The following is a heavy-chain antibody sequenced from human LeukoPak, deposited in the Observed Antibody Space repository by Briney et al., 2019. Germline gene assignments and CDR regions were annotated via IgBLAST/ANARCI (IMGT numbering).Heavy chain of an antibody. J-gene: IGHJ4*02. CDR2: ISYDGSNK. D-gene: IGHD3-22*01. Sequence: GRSLRLSCAASGFTFSSYGMHWVRQAPGKGLEWVAVISYDGSNKYYADSVKGRFTISRDNSKNTLYLQMNSLRAEDTAVYYCAKEDDSSGYYYDYWGQGTLVTVSS. V-gene: IGHV3-30*18. CDR1: GFTFSSYG. CDR3: AKEDDSSGYYYDY.